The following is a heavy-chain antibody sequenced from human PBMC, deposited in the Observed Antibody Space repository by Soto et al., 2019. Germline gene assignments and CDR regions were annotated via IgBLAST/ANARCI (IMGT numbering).Heavy chain of an antibody. V-gene: IGHV3-30*18. CDR2: ISYDGTNK. Sequence: QVQLVESGGGVVQPGRSLRLSCAASGFTFSSYGMHWVRQAPGKGLEWVAVISYDGTNKYYADSVKGRFTISRDNSKNTLYLQMNSLRAEVTAVYYCAKDLLRPGRAYGMDVWGQGTTVTVSS. J-gene: IGHJ6*02. CDR1: GFTFSSYG. CDR3: AKDLLRPGRAYGMDV.